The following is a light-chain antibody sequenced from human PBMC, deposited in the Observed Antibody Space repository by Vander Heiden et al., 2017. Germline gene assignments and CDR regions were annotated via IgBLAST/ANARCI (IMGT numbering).Light chain of an antibody. CDR1: QSISSY. CDR2: AAS. V-gene: IGKV1-39*01. CDR3: QQSYSNPPT. J-gene: IGKJ4*01. Sequence: DIPLTPSPSSLSASVGDRVTITCRASQSISSYLNWYQQKPGKAPKLLIYAASSLQSGVPSRFSGSGSGTDFTLTISSLQPEDFATYYCQQSYSNPPTFGGGTKVEIK.